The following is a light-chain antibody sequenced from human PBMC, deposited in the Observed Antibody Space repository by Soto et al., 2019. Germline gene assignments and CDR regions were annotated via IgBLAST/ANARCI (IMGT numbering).Light chain of an antibody. J-gene: IGKJ2*01. CDR2: DAS. V-gene: IGKV3-11*01. Sequence: EIVLTQSPATLSLSPGERATLSCRASQSVSSYLAWYQQKPGQSPRLVIYDASKRATGILARFSGSGSGTDFTLTISSLEPEDFAVYYCQQRSNWPPYTFGQGTKLEIK. CDR3: QQRSNWPPYT. CDR1: QSVSSY.